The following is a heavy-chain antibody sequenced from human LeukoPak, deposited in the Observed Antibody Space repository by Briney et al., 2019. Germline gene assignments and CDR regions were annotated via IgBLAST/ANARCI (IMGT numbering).Heavy chain of an antibody. CDR1: GYTFTSYY. CDR3: ARWFGHGGNSLGY. Sequence: ASVKVSCKASGYTFTSYYMHWVRQAPGQGLEWMGWISAYNGNTNYAQKLQGRVTITTDTSTSTAYMELRSLRSDDTAVYYCARWFGHGGNSLGYWGQGTLVTVSS. V-gene: IGHV1-18*04. CDR2: ISAYNGNT. D-gene: IGHD4-23*01. J-gene: IGHJ4*02.